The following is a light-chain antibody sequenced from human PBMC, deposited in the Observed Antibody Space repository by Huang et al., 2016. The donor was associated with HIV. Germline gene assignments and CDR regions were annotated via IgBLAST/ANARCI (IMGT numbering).Light chain of an antibody. V-gene: IGKV3D-15*02. CDR3: QQYNNWART. Sequence: EIVMMQSPATLYVSPGERVTLSCRASQSVSRNLAWYQQKPGQSPRLRIHGASTRATGVPARFSGTGSGTEFTLTISSLQSEDFAVYYCQQYNNWARTFGRGTKVDVK. CDR1: QSVSRN. CDR2: GAS. J-gene: IGKJ1*01.